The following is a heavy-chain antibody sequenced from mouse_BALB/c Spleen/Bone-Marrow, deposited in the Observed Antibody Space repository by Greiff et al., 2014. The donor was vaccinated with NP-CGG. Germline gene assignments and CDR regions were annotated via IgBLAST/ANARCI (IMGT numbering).Heavy chain of an antibody. CDR2: IDTSVSYT. J-gene: IGHJ4*01. CDR1: GYAFTDRW. Sequence: QVQLQQPGTELVMPGASVKMSCKASGYAFTDRWIHWVKQRPGQGLEWIGAIDTSVSYTNYNQKFKGKATLTVDESSSTAYIHLSSLTSEDSAVYYCARGGDDFSLDYWGQRTSVTVSS. CDR3: ARGGDDFSLDY. V-gene: IGHV1-69*01. D-gene: IGHD2-4*01.